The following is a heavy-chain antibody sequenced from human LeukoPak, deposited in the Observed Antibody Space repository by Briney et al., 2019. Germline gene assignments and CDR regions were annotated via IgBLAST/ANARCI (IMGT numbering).Heavy chain of an antibody. CDR1: GGSISSSSYY. J-gene: IGHJ5*02. V-gene: IGHV4-39*01. CDR3: ARNTDWFDP. CDR2: IYYSGST. D-gene: IGHD4-17*01. Sequence: SETLSLTCTVSGGSISSSSYYWGWIRQPPGKGLEWIGSIYYSGSTYYNPSLKSRVTISVDTSKNQFSLKLSSVTAADTAVYYCARNTDWFDPWGQGTLVTVSS.